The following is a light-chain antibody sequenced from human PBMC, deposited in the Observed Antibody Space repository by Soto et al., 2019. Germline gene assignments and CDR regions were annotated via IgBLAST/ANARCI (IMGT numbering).Light chain of an antibody. CDR3: QQYNSYST. V-gene: IGKV1-5*03. CDR2: KAS. Sequence: DIQMTQSPSTLSASVGDRVTITCRASQSISSWLAWYQKKPGKAPKLLIYKASSLESGVPSRFSGSGSGTEFTLTISSLHADDFATYYCQQYNSYSTFGPGTKVDIK. CDR1: QSISSW. J-gene: IGKJ3*01.